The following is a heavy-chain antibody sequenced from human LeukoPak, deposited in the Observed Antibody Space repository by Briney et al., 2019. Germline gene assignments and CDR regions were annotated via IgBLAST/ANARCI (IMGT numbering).Heavy chain of an antibody. CDR2: ISSSSSYI. V-gene: IGHV3-21*01. CDR3: ARAAFYYDSSGYNY. CDR1: GFTFSSYS. Sequence: PGRSLRLSCAASGFTFSSYSMNWVRQAPGKGLEWVSSISSSSSYIYYADSVKGRFTISRDNAKNSLYLQMNSLRAEDTAVYYCARAAFYYDSSGYNYWGQGTLVTVSS. J-gene: IGHJ4*02. D-gene: IGHD3-22*01.